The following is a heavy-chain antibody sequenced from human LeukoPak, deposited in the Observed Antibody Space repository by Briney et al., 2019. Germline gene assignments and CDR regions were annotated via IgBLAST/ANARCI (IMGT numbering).Heavy chain of an antibody. CDR1: GFTFTSSA. D-gene: IGHD1-26*01. CDR2: IVVGSGNT. CDR3: AADRWVGATTFDH. V-gene: IGHV1-58*02. J-gene: IGHJ4*02. Sequence: SVKVSCKASGFTFTSSAMQWVRQARGQRLEWIGWIVVGSGNTNYAQKFQERVTITRDMSTSTAYMELSSLRSEDTAVYYCAADRWVGATTFDHWGQGTLVTVSS.